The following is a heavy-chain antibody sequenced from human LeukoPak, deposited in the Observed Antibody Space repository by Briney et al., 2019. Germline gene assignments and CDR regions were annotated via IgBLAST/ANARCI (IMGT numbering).Heavy chain of an antibody. V-gene: IGHV3-48*03. CDR3: ATTKKPGYYGY. D-gene: IGHD3-3*01. J-gene: IGHJ4*02. Sequence: GGSLRLSCAASGFTFSSYEMNWVRQAPGKGLEWVSYISSSGSTIYYADSVKGRFTISRDNAKNSLYLQINSLRAEDTAVYYCATTKKPGYYGYWGQGTLVTVSS. CDR2: ISSSGSTI. CDR1: GFTFSSYE.